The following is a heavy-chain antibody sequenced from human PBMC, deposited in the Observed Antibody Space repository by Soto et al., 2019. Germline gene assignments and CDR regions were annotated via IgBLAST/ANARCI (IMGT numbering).Heavy chain of an antibody. V-gene: IGHV3-33*01. Sequence: ESGGGVVQPGRSLRLSCAASGFTFSNYGMHWVRQAPGKGLEWMAVILNDGSNRYHADSVKDRFTISRDNSKNMLYLQMNSLRAEDTAVYYCARDDEYSGNGMDVWGQGTTVTVS. D-gene: IGHD3-10*01. J-gene: IGHJ6*02. CDR2: ILNDGSNR. CDR3: ARDDEYSGNGMDV. CDR1: GFTFSNYG.